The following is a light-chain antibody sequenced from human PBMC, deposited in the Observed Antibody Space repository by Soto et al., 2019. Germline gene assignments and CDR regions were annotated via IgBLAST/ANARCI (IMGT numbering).Light chain of an antibody. V-gene: IGLV2-14*01. J-gene: IGLJ1*01. CDR1: GSDVGGYDY. CDR2: EVT. CDR3: CSYGGSFPYV. Sequence: QSALTQPASVSGSPGQSITISCTGTGSDVGGYDYVSWYQHHPGKAPKVMIYEVTNRPSGVSNRFSGSKSGNTASLTISRLLAEDEADYYCCSYGGSFPYVFGTGTKVTVL.